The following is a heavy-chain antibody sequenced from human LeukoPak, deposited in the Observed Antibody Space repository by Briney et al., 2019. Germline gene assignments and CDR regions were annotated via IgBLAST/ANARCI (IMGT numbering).Heavy chain of an antibody. J-gene: IGHJ5*02. Sequence: GGSLRLSCAASGFTFSSYAMSWVRQAPGKGLEWVANIKQDGSEKYYVDSVKGRFTISRDNAKNSLYLQMNSLRAEDTAVYYCARHSPAVGYYDSSGYYSWLDPWGQGTLVTVSS. V-gene: IGHV3-7*01. CDR3: ARHSPAVGYYDSSGYYSWLDP. CDR2: IKQDGSEK. D-gene: IGHD3-22*01. CDR1: GFTFSSYA.